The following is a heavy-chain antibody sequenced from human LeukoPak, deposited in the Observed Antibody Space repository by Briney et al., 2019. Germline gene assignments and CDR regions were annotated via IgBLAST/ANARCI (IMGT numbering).Heavy chain of an antibody. CDR1: GFTFSTYG. CDR3: ATRGPGSPQSGKYYFDY. V-gene: IGHV3-23*01. Sequence: GGTLRLSCAASGFTFSTYGMTWVRQAPGKGLEWVSAISGSAATTFYADSVKGRFTISRDNSKNTLYLQMNSLRAEDTAVYYCATRGPGSPQSGKYYFDYWGPGTLVTVSS. J-gene: IGHJ4*02. CDR2: ISGSAATT. D-gene: IGHD3-10*01.